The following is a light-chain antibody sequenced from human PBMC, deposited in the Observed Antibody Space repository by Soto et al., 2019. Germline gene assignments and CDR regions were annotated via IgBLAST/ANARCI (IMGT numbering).Light chain of an antibody. J-gene: IGKJ1*01. V-gene: IGKV3-20*01. Sequence: EIVLTQSPGTLSLSPGGRATLSCRTSQIISSIYLAWYQQKPGQAPSLLIYGASSRATGIPDRFSGGGSGTDFTLYISRLEPEDSAVYFCQQYDGPPWTFGRGTRLEI. CDR1: QIISSIY. CDR3: QQYDGPPWT. CDR2: GAS.